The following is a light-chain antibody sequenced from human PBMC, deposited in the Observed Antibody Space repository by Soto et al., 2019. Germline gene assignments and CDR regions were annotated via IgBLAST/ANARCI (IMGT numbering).Light chain of an antibody. CDR2: DVS. J-gene: IGLJ2*01. CDR3: SSYTDNSPVV. V-gene: IGLV2-14*01. Sequence: QSALTQPASVSGSPGQSITISCTGTSSDVGGYNYVSWYQQHPDEAPKLIIFDVSNRPSGVSDRFSASKSGNTASLTISGLQAEDEADYYFSSYTDNSPVVFGGGTKLTVL. CDR1: SSDVGGYNY.